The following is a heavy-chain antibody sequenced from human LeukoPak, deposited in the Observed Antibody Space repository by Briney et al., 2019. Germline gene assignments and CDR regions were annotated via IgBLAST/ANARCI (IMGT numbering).Heavy chain of an antibody. J-gene: IGHJ4*02. CDR1: GYTFTGYY. CDR3: ASTPGIAVAVYDY. CDR2: INPNSGGT. D-gene: IGHD6-19*01. V-gene: IGHV1-2*02. Sequence: ASVKVSCKASGYTFTGYYMHWVRQAPGQGLEWMGWINPNSGGTNYAQKFQGRVTMTRDTSISTAYMELSRLRSDDTAVYYCASTPGIAVAVYDYWGERTLVTVSS.